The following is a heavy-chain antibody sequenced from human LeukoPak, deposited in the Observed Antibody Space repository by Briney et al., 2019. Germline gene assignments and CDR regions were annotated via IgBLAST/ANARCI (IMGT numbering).Heavy chain of an antibody. Sequence: SETLSLTCTVSGGFISSYYWSWIRQPPGKGLEWIGYIYYSGSTNYNPSLKSRVTISVDTSKNQFSLKLSSVTAADTAVYYCARVGQKYSSSSDMFRWFDPWGQGTLVTVSS. J-gene: IGHJ5*02. CDR2: IYYSGST. D-gene: IGHD6-6*01. CDR3: ARVGQKYSSSSDMFRWFDP. CDR1: GGFISSYY. V-gene: IGHV4-59*01.